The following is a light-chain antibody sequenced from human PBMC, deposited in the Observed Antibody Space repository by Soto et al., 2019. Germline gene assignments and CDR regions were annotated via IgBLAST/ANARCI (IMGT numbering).Light chain of an antibody. J-gene: IGKJ1*01. CDR1: QSIRTY. CDR2: TVS. CDR3: QQSYSTPWM. Sequence: DIQMTQSPASLSASVGDRVTITCRASQSIRTYLNWYQQKPGKAPNLLIYTVSNLQSGVSSRFTGSGSGTDFTLTISSLQPEDFATYFCQQSYSTPWMFGQGTKVEIE. V-gene: IGKV1-39*01.